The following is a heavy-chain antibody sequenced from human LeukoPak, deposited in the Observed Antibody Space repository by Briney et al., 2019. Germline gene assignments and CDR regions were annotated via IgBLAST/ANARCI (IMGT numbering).Heavy chain of an antibody. J-gene: IGHJ3*02. D-gene: IGHD3-10*01. V-gene: IGHV4-59*01. CDR2: IYYSGST. CDR1: GGSISSYY. CDR3: ARDPGYYGSGARGAFDI. Sequence: SETLSLTCTVPGGSISSYYWSWIRQPPGKGLEWIGYIYYSGSTNYNPSLKSRVTISVDTSKNQFSLKLSSVTAADTAVYYCARDPGYYGSGARGAFDIWGQGTMVTVSS.